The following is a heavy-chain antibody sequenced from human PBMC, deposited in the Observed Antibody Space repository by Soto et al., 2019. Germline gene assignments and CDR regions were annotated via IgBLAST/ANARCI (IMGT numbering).Heavy chain of an antibody. V-gene: IGHV1-18*01. D-gene: IGHD3-9*01. J-gene: IGHJ3*02. CDR2: ISAYNGNT. CDR3: ARVYYDILTGYYSGAFDI. Sequence: GASVKVSCKASGYTFTSYGISWVRQAPGQGLEWMGWISAYNGNTNYAQKLQGRVTMTTDTSTSTAYMELRSLRSDDTAVYYCARVYYDILTGYYSGAFDIWGQGTMVTVS. CDR1: GYTFTSYG.